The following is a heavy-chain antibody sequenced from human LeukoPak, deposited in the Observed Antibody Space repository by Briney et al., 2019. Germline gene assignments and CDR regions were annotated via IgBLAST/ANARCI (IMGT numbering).Heavy chain of an antibody. CDR2: IRGTGSST. V-gene: IGHV3-23*01. CDR3: TKESGYSGCVGQGGGYFDY. Sequence: PGVSLRLSCAASGFTFSTYVMNWVRQAPGGGLEWVSAIRGTGSSTYYADSVKGRFTISKDNSKSTLYLQKHSLRADDPAIYFCTKESGYSGCVGQGGGYFDYWGHGTLVTVAS. J-gene: IGHJ4*01. D-gene: IGHD5-12*01. CDR1: GFTFSTYV.